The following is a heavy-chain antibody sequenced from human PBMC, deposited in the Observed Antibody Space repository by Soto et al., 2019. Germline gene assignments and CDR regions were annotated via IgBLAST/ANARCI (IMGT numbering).Heavy chain of an antibody. J-gene: IGHJ3*01. CDR2: ISSGVGTT. CDR1: GFALTTYA. Sequence: HPGGSLRLSCAASGFALTTYAMTGVRQAPGRGLEWVSMISSGVGTTYYADSVKGRFTISRDIPKNTLFLQMNSLRAEDTAVYYCAKRSPIAGYSFDVWSQGTMVTVSS. V-gene: IGHV3-23*01. D-gene: IGHD2-21*01. CDR3: AKRSPIAGYSFDV.